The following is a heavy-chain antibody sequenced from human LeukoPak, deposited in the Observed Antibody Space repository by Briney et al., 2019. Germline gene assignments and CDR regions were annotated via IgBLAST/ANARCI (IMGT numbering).Heavy chain of an antibody. CDR1: GGSFSGYY. CDR3: AREQVVPAAYFDY. D-gene: IGHD2-2*01. Sequence: PSETLSLTCAVYGGSFSGYYWSWIRQPPGKELEWIGEINHSGSTNYNPSLKSRVTISVDTSKNQFSLKLSSVTAADTAVYYCAREQVVPAAYFDYWGQGTLVTVSS. J-gene: IGHJ4*02. CDR2: INHSGST. V-gene: IGHV4-34*01.